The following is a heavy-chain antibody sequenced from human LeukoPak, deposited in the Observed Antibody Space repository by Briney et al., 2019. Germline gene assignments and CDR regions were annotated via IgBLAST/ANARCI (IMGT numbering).Heavy chain of an antibody. Sequence: SVKVSCKSSGGTFTDYGISWVRHAPGHGLECMGRIIPIFTTANYAQKFQGRVTITADTSTNTAYMELTSLRSEDTAVYYCASDGGFEYYFDYWGQGTLLTVSS. CDR2: IIPIFTTA. CDR1: GGTFTDYG. J-gene: IGHJ4*02. D-gene: IGHD2/OR15-2a*01. V-gene: IGHV1-69*06. CDR3: ASDGGFEYYFDY.